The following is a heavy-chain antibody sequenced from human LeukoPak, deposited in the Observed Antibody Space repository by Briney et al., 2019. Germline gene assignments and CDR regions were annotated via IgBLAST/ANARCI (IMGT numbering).Heavy chain of an antibody. Sequence: PGRSLRLSCAASGFTFDDYAMHWVRQVPGKGLEWVSGITSDSGTRAYGDSVKGRFTISRDNAKNSLYLQMNSLRVEDMALYYCGREGSIKGQGEAAFDIWGQGTMVTVSS. D-gene: IGHD1-26*01. CDR3: GREGSIKGQGEAAFDI. J-gene: IGHJ3*02. CDR1: GFTFDDYA. CDR2: ITSDSGTR. V-gene: IGHV3-9*03.